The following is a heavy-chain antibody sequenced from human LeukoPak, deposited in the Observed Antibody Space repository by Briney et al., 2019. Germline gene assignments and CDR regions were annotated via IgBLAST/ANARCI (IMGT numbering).Heavy chain of an antibody. V-gene: IGHV4-59*12. J-gene: IGHJ5*02. CDR2: VYYSGST. Sequence: SETLSLTCTVSGGSISSYYWSWIRQPPGRGLEWIGYVYYSGSTNYNPSFKSRVTISVDLSENQFSLKLSSVTAADTAVYYCARGLNYDLNPWGQGTLVTVSS. CDR1: GGSISSYY. CDR3: ARGLNYDLNP. D-gene: IGHD3-3*01.